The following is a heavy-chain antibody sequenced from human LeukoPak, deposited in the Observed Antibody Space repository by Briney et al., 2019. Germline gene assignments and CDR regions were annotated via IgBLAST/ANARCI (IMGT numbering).Heavy chain of an antibody. J-gene: IGHJ4*02. V-gene: IGHV4-59*08. D-gene: IGHD7-27*01. CDR2: ISNSGST. CDR1: GGSISSYY. Sequence: SETLSLTCTVSGGSISSYYWSWIRQPPGKGLEWIGYISNSGSTNYNPSLKSRVTMSVDTSKNQFFLRLSSVTAADTAVYYCARGSNWGDYWGRGTLVTVSS. CDR3: ARGSNWGDY.